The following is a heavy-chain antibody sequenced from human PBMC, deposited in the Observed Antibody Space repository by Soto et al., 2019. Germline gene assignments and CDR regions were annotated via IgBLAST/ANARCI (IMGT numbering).Heavy chain of an antibody. Sequence: EVQLVESGGGLVKPGGSLRLSCAASGFTFSSYSMNWVRQAPGKGLEWVSSISSSSSYIYYADSVKGRFTISRDNAKNSLYLQMNSLRAEDTAVYYCAREGVLRFLEWLEDGMDVWGQGTTVTVSS. J-gene: IGHJ6*02. CDR3: AREGVLRFLEWLEDGMDV. CDR2: ISSSSSYI. D-gene: IGHD3-3*01. V-gene: IGHV3-21*01. CDR1: GFTFSSYS.